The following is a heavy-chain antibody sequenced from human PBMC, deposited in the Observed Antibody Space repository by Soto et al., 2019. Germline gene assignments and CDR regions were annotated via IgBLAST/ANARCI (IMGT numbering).Heavy chain of an antibody. J-gene: IGHJ6*03. CDR2: ISSSSSFI. CDR3: ASPPIVVVPAAMDDYYYYMDV. D-gene: IGHD2-2*01. V-gene: IGHV3-21*01. CDR1: GFTFSSYS. Sequence: GGSLRLSCAASGFTFSSYSMNWVRQAPGKGLEWVSSISSSSSFIYYADSVKGRFTISRDNAKNSLYLQMNSLRAEDTAVYYCASPPIVVVPAAMDDYYYYMDVWGKGTTVTVSS.